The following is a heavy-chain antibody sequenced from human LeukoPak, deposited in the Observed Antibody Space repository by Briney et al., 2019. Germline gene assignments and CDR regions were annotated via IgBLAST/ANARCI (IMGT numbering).Heavy chain of an antibody. D-gene: IGHD2-2*01. CDR1: GFTFDDYA. V-gene: IGHV3-9*01. J-gene: IGHJ4*02. CDR2: ISWNSGTI. CDR3: VRVYCSSTSCTKLDY. Sequence: GGSLRLSCAASGFTFDDYAMHWVRQAPGKGLEWVSSISWNSGTIGYADSVKGRFTISRDNAKASLYLQTNSLRAEDTAVYYCVRVYCSSTSCTKLDYWGQGTLVTVSS.